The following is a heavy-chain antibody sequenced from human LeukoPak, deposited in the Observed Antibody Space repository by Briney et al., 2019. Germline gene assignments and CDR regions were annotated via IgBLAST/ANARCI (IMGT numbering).Heavy chain of an antibody. J-gene: IGHJ4*02. D-gene: IGHD6-19*01. V-gene: IGHV3-7*01. CDR2: MRQGGGEI. Sequence: GGSLRLSCAASGFTFSTYWMSWVRQAPGKGLEWVANMRQGGGEIYYVDSVKGRFTISRDNAKNSLSLQMNGLRAEDTAVYYCARRVSGREKYFDYWGQGTLVTVSS. CDR1: GFTFSTYW. CDR3: ARRVSGREKYFDY.